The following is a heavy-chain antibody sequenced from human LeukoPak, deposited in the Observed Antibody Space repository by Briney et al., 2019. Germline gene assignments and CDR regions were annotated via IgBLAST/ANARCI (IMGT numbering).Heavy chain of an antibody. CDR2: IWRSGST. V-gene: IGHV4-59*02. Sequence: SETLSLTCTVSGGSVSSSTWSWIRQPPGKRLEWIGYIWRSGSTNYNPSLKSRVTISSDTSNSQISLELRSVTAADTAVYYCARVGNGTPYYWGLGTLVTVSS. CDR1: GGSVSSST. D-gene: IGHD4-23*01. CDR3: ARVGNGTPYY. J-gene: IGHJ4*02.